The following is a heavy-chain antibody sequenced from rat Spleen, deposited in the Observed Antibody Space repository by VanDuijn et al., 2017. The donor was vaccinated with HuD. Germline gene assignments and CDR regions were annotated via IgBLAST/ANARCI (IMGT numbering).Heavy chain of an antibody. J-gene: IGHJ3*01. Sequence: EVQVVDHGGGLVQPGRSLKVSCAPSGFSFSMYGMAWVRQAPTKGLEWVASISYDGTATYYRDSVKGRFTLSRDNAKSTLYLQMDSLRSEDTATYYCATGPRILRLDWFAYWGQGTLVTVSS. D-gene: IGHD1-6*01. CDR2: ISYDGTAT. V-gene: IGHV5-29*01. CDR1: GFSFSMYG. CDR3: ATGPRILRLDWFAY.